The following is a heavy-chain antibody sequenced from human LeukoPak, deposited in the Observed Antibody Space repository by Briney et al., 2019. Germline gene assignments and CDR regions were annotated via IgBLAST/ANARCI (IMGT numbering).Heavy chain of an antibody. CDR2: ISNYNGNT. CDR1: GYTFTSSG. Sequence: ASVRVSCKASGYTFTSSGISWVRQAPGQGLEWLAWISNYNGNTNYAQNLQGRVTVTADTSTSTAYMELRSLRSDDTAVYYCARDVPDLLTGYYMPRPRNNWFDPWGQGTLVTVSS. CDR3: ARDVPDLLTGYYMPRPRNNWFDP. J-gene: IGHJ5*02. V-gene: IGHV1-18*01. D-gene: IGHD3-9*01.